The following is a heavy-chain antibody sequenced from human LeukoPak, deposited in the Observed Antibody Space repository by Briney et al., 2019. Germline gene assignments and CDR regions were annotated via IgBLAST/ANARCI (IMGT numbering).Heavy chain of an antibody. CDR3: AAGIAAAGTCFDY. CDR1: GGSISSSSYY. D-gene: IGHD6-13*01. J-gene: IGHJ4*02. V-gene: IGHV4-39*05. Sequence: PSETPSLTCTVSGGSISSSSYYWGWIRQPPGKGLEWIGSIYYSGSTYYNPSLKSRVTISVDTSKNQFSLKLSSVTAADTAVYYCAAGIAAAGTCFDYWGQGTLVTVSS. CDR2: IYYSGST.